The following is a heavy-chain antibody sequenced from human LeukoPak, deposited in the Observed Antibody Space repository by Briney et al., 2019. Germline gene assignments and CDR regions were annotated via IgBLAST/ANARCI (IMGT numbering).Heavy chain of an antibody. V-gene: IGHV3-21*01. Sequence: GGSLRLSCAAPGFTFSNYNMNWVRQAPGKGLEWVSSISHSSTYIYFADSVRGRFTISRDNAKNSLFLQMNSLRAEDTAVYYCARETDRIVVAGFDYWGQGTLVTVSS. CDR2: ISHSSTYI. CDR1: GFTFSNYN. J-gene: IGHJ4*02. D-gene: IGHD6-19*01. CDR3: ARETDRIVVAGFDY.